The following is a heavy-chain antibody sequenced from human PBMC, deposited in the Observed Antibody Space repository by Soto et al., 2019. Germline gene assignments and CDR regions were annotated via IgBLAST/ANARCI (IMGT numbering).Heavy chain of an antibody. V-gene: IGHV1-69*01. CDR3: ARGERWLQFSSYYYYGMDV. J-gene: IGHJ6*02. D-gene: IGHD5-12*01. Sequence: QVQLVQSGAEVKKPGSSVKVSCKASGGTFSSYAISWVRQAPGQGLEWMGGIIPIFGTANYAQKFQGRVTITADESTSTAYMELSSLRSDDTAVYYCARGERWLQFSSYYYYGMDVWGQGTTVTVSS. CDR2: IIPIFGTA. CDR1: GGTFSSYA.